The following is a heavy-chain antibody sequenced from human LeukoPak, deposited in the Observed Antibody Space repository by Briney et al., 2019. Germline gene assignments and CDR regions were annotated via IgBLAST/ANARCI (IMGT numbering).Heavy chain of an antibody. CDR2: ISSSSSYI. D-gene: IGHD3-22*01. CDR3: ARWLPYYYYMDV. J-gene: IGHJ6*03. CDR1: GFTFSSYS. V-gene: IGHV3-21*01. Sequence: GGSLRLSCAASGFTFSSYSMNWVRQAPGKGLEWVSSISSSSSYIYYADSVKGRFTISRDNAKNSLYLQMNSLRAEVTAVYYCARWLPYYYYMDVWGKGTTVTVSS.